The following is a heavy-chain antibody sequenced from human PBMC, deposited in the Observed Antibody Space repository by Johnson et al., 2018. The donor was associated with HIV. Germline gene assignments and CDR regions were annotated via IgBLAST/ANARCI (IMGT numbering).Heavy chain of an antibody. CDR2: IYSGGST. D-gene: IGHD2-2*01. CDR1: GFTVSSNY. V-gene: IGHV3-53*01. Sequence: VQLVESGGGLIQPGGSLRLSCAASGFTVSSNYMSWVRQAPGKGLEWVSVIYSGGSTYYADSVKGRFTLSRDNAKNSLFLQMHSLRVEDTAIYYCARVGYQLHDAFDLWGQGTMVTVSS. CDR3: ARVGYQLHDAFDL. J-gene: IGHJ3*01.